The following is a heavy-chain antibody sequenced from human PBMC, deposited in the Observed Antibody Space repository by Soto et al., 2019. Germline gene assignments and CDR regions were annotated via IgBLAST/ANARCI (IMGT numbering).Heavy chain of an antibody. D-gene: IGHD3-22*01. CDR3: AKEYDKAAFDI. V-gene: IGHV3-53*01. CDR1: GFTVSSNY. CDR2: IYSGGST. J-gene: IGHJ3*02. Sequence: GGSLRLSCAASGFTVSSNYMSWVRQAPGKGLEWVSVIYSGGSTYYADSVKGRFTISRDNSKNTLYLQMNSLRAEDTAVYYCAKEYDKAAFDIWGQGTMVTVSS.